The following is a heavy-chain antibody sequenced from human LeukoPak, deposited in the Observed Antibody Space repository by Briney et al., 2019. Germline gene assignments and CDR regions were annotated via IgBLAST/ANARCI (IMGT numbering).Heavy chain of an antibody. CDR2: INTYKGNT. CDR3: VRDPGYRPDWFDL. CDR1: GYTFTDYG. V-gene: IGHV1-18*01. D-gene: IGHD1-1*01. J-gene: IGHJ5*02. Sequence: SVKLSFKASGYTFTDYGLSLVRQAPGQGLEWMGWINTYKGNTNYAQRFQGRVTMTSDTSTSTAHMELRSLRSDDTAVYYCVRDPGYRPDWFDLWGQGTLVTVSS.